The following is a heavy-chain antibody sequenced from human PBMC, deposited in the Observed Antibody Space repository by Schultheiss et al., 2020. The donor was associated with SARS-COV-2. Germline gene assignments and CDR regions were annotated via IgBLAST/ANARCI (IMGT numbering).Heavy chain of an antibody. CDR1: GFTFSSYA. V-gene: IGHV3-30*04. CDR3: AKLYSWYYGMDV. Sequence: GGSLRLSCAASGFTFSSYAMHWVRQAPGKGLEWVAVISYDGSNKYYADSVKGRFTISRDNSKNTLYLQMNSLRAEDTAVYYCAKLYSWYYGMDVWGQGTTVTVSS. J-gene: IGHJ6*02. CDR2: ISYDGSNK. D-gene: IGHD2-15*01.